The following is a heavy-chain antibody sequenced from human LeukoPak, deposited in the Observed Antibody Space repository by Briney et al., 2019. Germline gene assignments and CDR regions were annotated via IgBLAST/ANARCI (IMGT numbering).Heavy chain of an antibody. V-gene: IGHV3-21*06. J-gene: IGHJ4*02. Sequence: PGGSLRLSCGTSGFTLTYYTMNWVRQAPGKGLEWLSSISGDSNHVYYAESVKGRFTISRDNADNSLFLQMDSLRAEDTAMYYCARVVRGSSLDYWGQGTLVTVSS. CDR3: ARVVRGSSLDY. CDR1: GFTLTYYT. D-gene: IGHD1-26*01. CDR2: ISGDSNHV.